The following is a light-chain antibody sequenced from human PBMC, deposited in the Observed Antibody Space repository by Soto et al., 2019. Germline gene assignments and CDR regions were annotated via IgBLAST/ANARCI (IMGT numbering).Light chain of an antibody. J-gene: IGLJ1*01. V-gene: IGLV1-44*01. CDR3: AAWDDSLNGLV. Sequence: QSALTQPPSVSGAPGQRVTISCSGSSSNIGRNTVDWYQHLPGTAPKLLIYSNDQRPSGVPDRFSGSKSGTSASLAISGLQSEDEADYYCAAWDDSLNGLVFGTGTKVTVL. CDR2: SND. CDR1: SSNIGRNT.